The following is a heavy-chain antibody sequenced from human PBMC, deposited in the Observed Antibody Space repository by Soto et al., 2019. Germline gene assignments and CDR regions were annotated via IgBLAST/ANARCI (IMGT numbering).Heavy chain of an antibody. V-gene: IGHV4-39*01. CDR3: ARHGPLTNNWNQLNC. CDR2: IYYNGNT. D-gene: IGHD1-1*01. CDR1: GGSISSSPYY. J-gene: IGHJ4*02. Sequence: QLQLQESGPGLVKPSETLSLTCTVSGGSISSSPYYWAWIRQPPGKGLQWIGNIYYNGNTLYNPSLRSRVTSSIDTSKSQFSLGLSSVTASDTAVYYCARHGPLTNNWNQLNCWGQGTLVTVSS.